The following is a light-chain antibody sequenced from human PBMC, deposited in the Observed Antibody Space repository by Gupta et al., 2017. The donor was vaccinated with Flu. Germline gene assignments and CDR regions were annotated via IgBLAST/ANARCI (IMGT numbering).Light chain of an antibody. Sequence: GRNNIGSKSVHWYQQKPGQAPVLVVYDDSDRPSGIPQRFAGSNSGNTATLTIRRVEAGDEADYYWQVWDSRSDPLFGGGTKLTVL. J-gene: IGLJ3*02. CDR1: NIGSKS. CDR2: DDS. CDR3: QVWDSRSDPL. V-gene: IGLV3-21*02.